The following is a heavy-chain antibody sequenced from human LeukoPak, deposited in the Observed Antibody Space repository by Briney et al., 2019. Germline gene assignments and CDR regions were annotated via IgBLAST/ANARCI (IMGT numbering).Heavy chain of an antibody. Sequence: PGGSLRLSCAASGFTFSSYAMTWVRQAPGEGLQWVSGISGSGTSAYYADSVRGRFTISRDNSKNTLYLQMSSLRDEDTAVYYCAKLGYCGGDCYYFDYWGQGTLVTVSS. CDR1: GFTFSSYA. CDR3: AKLGYCGGDCYYFDY. J-gene: IGHJ4*02. D-gene: IGHD2-21*02. V-gene: IGHV3-23*01. CDR2: ISGSGTSA.